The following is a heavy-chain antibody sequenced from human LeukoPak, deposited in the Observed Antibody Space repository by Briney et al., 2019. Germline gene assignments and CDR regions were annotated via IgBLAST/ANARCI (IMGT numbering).Heavy chain of an antibody. D-gene: IGHD3-10*01. Sequence: SETLSLTCALYAGSFSSYYWSWIRQPPGKGLEWIGAINHSGSTNYNPSLKSRVTISVDTPKNQFSVKLSSVTAADTAVYYCARGRTYGTWGQGTLVTVSS. J-gene: IGHJ5*02. CDR3: ARGRTYGT. CDR1: AGSFSSYY. V-gene: IGHV4-34*01. CDR2: INHSGST.